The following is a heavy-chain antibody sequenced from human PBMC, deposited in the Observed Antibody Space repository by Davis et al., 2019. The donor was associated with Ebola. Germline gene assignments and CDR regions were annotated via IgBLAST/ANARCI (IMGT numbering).Heavy chain of an antibody. J-gene: IGHJ6*04. D-gene: IGHD6-19*01. CDR2: IYYSGST. CDR3: ASQSSGWSKGYYYGMDV. Sequence: MPSETLSLTCSVSGGSLSSYYWSWIRQPPGKGLEWIGSIYYSGSTYYNPSLKSRVTISVDTSRNQFSLKLSSVTAADTAVYYCASQSSGWSKGYYYGMDVWGKGTTVTVSS. CDR1: GGSLSSYY. V-gene: IGHV4-59*05.